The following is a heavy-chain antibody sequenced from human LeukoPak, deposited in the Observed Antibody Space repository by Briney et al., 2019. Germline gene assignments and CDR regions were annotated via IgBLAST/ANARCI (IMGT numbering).Heavy chain of an antibody. D-gene: IGHD5-18*01. Sequence: SETLSLTCTVSGGSISSYYWSWIRQPAGKGLEWIGRIYTSGSTNYNPSLKSRVTMSVDTSKNQFSLKLSSVTAPDTAVYYCARSAMANYYYGMDVWGKGTTVTVSS. CDR2: IYTSGST. CDR3: ARSAMANYYYGMDV. J-gene: IGHJ6*04. CDR1: GGSISSYY. V-gene: IGHV4-4*07.